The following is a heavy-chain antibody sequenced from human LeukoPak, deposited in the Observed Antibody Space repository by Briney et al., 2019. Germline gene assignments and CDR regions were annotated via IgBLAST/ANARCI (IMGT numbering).Heavy chain of an antibody. CDR1: GYSFNSYW. CDR3: ARRNSDCSGGSCYIYWGWFDP. V-gene: IGHV5-51*01. D-gene: IGHD2-15*01. J-gene: IGHJ5*02. Sequence: GESLKISCKGSGYSFNSYWIGWVRQMPGKGLEWMGIIYPGDSDTRYSPSFQGQVTISADKSISTAYLQWSSLKASDTAMYYCARRNSDCSGGSCYIYWGWFDPWGQGTLVTVSS. CDR2: IYPGDSDT.